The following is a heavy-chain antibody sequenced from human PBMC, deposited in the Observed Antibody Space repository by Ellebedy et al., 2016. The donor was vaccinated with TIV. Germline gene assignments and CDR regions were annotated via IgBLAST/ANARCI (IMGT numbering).Heavy chain of an antibody. CDR3: ARGRVPYYDILTGYYYYYYGMDV. CDR1: GYTFTSYY. V-gene: IGHV1-46*01. Sequence: ASVKVSCKASGYTFTSYYMHWVRQAPGQGLEWMGIINPSGGNTGYAQKFQGRVTITRNTSISTAYMELSSLRSEDTAVYYCARGRVPYYDILTGYYYYYYGMDVWGQGTTVTVSS. D-gene: IGHD3-9*01. CDR2: INPSGGNT. J-gene: IGHJ6*02.